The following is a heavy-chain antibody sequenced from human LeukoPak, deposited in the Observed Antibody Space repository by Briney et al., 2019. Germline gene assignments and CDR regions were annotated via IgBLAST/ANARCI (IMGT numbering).Heavy chain of an antibody. CDR3: ARDRLRFLEWLPYYYMDV. V-gene: IGHV1-2*02. CDR1: GYTFTGYY. Sequence: ASVKVSCKASGYTFTGYYMHWVRQAPGQGLEWMGWINPNSGGTNYAQKFQGRVTMTRDTSISTAYMELSRLRSDDTAVYCCARDRLRFLEWLPYYYMDVWGKGTTVTVSS. D-gene: IGHD3-3*01. CDR2: INPNSGGT. J-gene: IGHJ6*03.